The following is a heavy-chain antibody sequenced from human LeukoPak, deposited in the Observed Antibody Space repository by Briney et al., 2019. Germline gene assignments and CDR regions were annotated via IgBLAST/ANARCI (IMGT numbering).Heavy chain of an antibody. Sequence: GGSLRLSCAASGFTFSNAWMSWVRQAPGQGLEWVGRIKSKTDGGTTDYAAPVKGRFTISRDDSKNTLYLQMNSLKTEDTAVYYCTTDALITFGGVIVTLDYWGQGTLVTVSS. D-gene: IGHD3-16*02. J-gene: IGHJ4*02. CDR3: TTDALITFGGVIVTLDY. CDR2: IKSKTDGGTT. V-gene: IGHV3-15*01. CDR1: GFTFSNAW.